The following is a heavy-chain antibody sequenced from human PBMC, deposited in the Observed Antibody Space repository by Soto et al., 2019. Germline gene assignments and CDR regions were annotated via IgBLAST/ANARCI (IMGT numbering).Heavy chain of an antibody. CDR3: AKAYGDYGTLGKSGY. J-gene: IGHJ4*02. D-gene: IGHD4-17*01. Sequence: QVQLQQWGAGLLKPSETLSLTCAVYGGSFSGYYWSWIRQPPGKGLEWLGTINHSGSNHYSPSRNSPVPISVDTSKNQSALKLSSVTAAATAEYYSAKAYGDYGTLGKSGYWGQGTLDTVSS. CDR1: GGSFSGYY. CDR2: INHSGSN. V-gene: IGHV4-34*01.